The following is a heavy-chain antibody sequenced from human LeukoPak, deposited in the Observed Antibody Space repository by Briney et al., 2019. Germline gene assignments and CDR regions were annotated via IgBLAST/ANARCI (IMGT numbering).Heavy chain of an antibody. J-gene: IGHJ5*02. D-gene: IGHD3-16*01. CDR3: ARGGYVIVRDWFDP. CDR1: GYTFTSYY. Sequence: GASVKVSCKASGYTFTSYYMHWVRQAPGQGLEWMGCINPNSGDTKYAQKFQGRVTLTRDTSMNTAYMDLSRLRSDDTAIYYCARGGYVIVRDWFDPWGQGTLVTVSS. V-gene: IGHV1-2*02. CDR2: INPNSGDT.